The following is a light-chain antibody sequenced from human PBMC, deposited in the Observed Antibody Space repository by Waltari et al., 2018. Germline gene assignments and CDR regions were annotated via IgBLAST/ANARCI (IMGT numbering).Light chain of an antibody. Sequence: IVVPQSPDPLAVSLREMATSTCKSSQNVLYNSNAQNYLAWYQQKPGQPPKLLIYWPSTRESGVPDRFSGSGAGTDYSLTISSLQAEDVAVYYCQQYYRSRTFGQGTKVEIK. J-gene: IGKJ1*01. CDR1: QNVLYNSNAQNY. CDR3: QQYYRSRT. V-gene: IGKV4-1*01. CDR2: WPS.